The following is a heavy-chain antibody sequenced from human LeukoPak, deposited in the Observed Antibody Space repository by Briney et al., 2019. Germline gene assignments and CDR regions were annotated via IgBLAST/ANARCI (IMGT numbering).Heavy chain of an antibody. CDR1: GFTFSSYG. J-gene: IGHJ2*01. V-gene: IGHV3-30*02. D-gene: IGHD3-22*01. CDR3: AKDTYYYDSSGYHLYWYFDL. CDR2: IRYDGSNK. Sequence: PGGSLRLSCAASGFTFSSYGMHWVRQAPGKGLEWVAFIRYDGSNKYYADSVKGRFTISRDNSKNTLYLQMNSLRAEDTAVYYCAKDTYYYDSSGYHLYWYFDLWGRGTLVTVSS.